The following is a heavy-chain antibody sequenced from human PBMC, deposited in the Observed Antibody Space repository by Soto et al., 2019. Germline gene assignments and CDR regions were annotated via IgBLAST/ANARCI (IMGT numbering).Heavy chain of an antibody. D-gene: IGHD6-6*01. Sequence: GGSLRLSCAASGFTFSHFWMNWVRQAPGKGLEWVAYISADGRETNHVDSVEGRFTISRDNAKNSLFLQMNSLRAEDTAVYYCARTPRLLDSWGQGTLVTVSS. CDR1: GFTFSHFW. CDR2: ISADGRET. CDR3: ARTPRLLDS. J-gene: IGHJ4*02. V-gene: IGHV3-7*01.